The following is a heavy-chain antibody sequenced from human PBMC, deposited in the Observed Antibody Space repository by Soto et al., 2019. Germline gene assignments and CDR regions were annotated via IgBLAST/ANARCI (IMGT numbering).Heavy chain of an antibody. CDR3: ARSPSRYYTYDFGY. CDR1: GFSLSTSGVG. Sequence: SGPTLVNPTQTLTLTCTFSGFSLSTSGVGVGWIRQPPGKALEWLALIFWDDDKRYSTSLKTRLTITKDTSKNQVVLTMTNMDPVDKATSYCARSPSRYYTYDFGYSGQTMLVTVSS. J-gene: IGHJ4*02. CDR2: IFWDDDK. V-gene: IGHV2-5*02. D-gene: IGHD3-3*01.